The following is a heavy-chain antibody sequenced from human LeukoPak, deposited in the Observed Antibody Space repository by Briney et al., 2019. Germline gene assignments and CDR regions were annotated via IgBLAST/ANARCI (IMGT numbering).Heavy chain of an antibody. V-gene: IGHV3-7*03. D-gene: IGHD2-15*01. CDR2: IKQGGSEK. CDR1: GFTFSNYW. CDR3: AKGQVVVAAIFDY. J-gene: IGHJ4*02. Sequence: GGSLTLSCAASGFTFSNYWMSWVRQAPGKGLEWVGNIKQGGSEKYYVDSVKGRFTISRDHAKNSVYLQMNSLRAEDTAVYCCAKGQVVVAAIFDYWGQGTLVTVSS.